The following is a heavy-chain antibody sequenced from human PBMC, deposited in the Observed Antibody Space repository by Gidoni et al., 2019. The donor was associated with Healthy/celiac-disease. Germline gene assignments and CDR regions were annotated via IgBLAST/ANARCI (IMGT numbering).Heavy chain of an antibody. CDR3: ARLLSRLNTVADY. J-gene: IGHJ4*02. CDR1: GYSVTSYW. D-gene: IGHD2-15*01. V-gene: IGHV5-51*01. Sequence: EVQLVQAGTEVKKPGESLEISWKGYGYSVTSYWIGWGRQMPGKGREWMGIIYPGDSDTTYGPSFQGKVTISSGKSIRTAYLQWSSLKASDTAMYYCARLLSRLNTVADYWGQGTLVTVSS. CDR2: IYPGDSDT.